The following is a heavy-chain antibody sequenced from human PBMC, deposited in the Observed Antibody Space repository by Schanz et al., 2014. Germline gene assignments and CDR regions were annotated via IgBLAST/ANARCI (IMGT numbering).Heavy chain of an antibody. D-gene: IGHD4-17*01. CDR1: GGTFSSYT. Sequence: QVQLVQSEAEVKKPGSSVKVSCKASGGTFSSYTISWMRQAPGQGLEWMGKIIPVLNIATYAQRFQGRVTITADKSTTTAYMELNSLNSDDAAVYYCATLDYADSVSWGQGTLVTVSS. J-gene: IGHJ5*02. CDR3: ATLDYADSVS. V-gene: IGHV1-69*02. CDR2: IIPVLNIA.